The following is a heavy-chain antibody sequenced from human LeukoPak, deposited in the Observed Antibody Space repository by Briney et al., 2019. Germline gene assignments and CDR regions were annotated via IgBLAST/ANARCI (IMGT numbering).Heavy chain of an antibody. CDR2: ISGSGGST. Sequence: GGSLRLSCAASGFTFSSYAMSWVRQAPGKGLEWVSAISGSGGSTYYADSMKGRFTISRDNSKNTLYLQMNSLRAEDTAVYYCAKVYLGSSWYGNWFDPWGQGTLVTVSS. D-gene: IGHD6-13*01. CDR1: GFTFSSYA. CDR3: AKVYLGSSWYGNWFDP. J-gene: IGHJ5*02. V-gene: IGHV3-23*01.